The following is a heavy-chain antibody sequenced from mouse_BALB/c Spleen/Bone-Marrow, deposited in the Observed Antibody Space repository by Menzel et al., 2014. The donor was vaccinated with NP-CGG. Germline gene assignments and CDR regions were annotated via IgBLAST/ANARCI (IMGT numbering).Heavy chain of an antibody. CDR1: GYIFSSYW. D-gene: IGHD2-1*01. Sequence: QVQLQQSGAELMKPGASVKISCKATGYIFSSYWIEWVKQRPGHGLEWVGEILPGSGSTNYNEKFKGKATFTADTSSNTAYMQPSSLTPEDSAVYYCARYGNYAMDYWGQGTSVTVSS. CDR3: ARYGNYAMDY. V-gene: IGHV1-9*01. CDR2: ILPGSGST. J-gene: IGHJ4*01.